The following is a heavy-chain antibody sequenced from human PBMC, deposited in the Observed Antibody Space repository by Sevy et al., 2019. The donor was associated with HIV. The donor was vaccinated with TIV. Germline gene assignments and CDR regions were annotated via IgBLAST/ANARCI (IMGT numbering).Heavy chain of an antibody. D-gene: IGHD3-3*01. Sequence: SETLSLTCTVSGGSISSGDYYWSWIRQPPGKGLEWIGYIYYSGSTYYNPSLKSRVTISVDTSKNQFYLKLSSVTAADTAVYYCARGGRYYDFWSGYSLKAYYFDYWGQGTLVTVSS. V-gene: IGHV4-30-4*01. CDR3: ARGGRYYDFWSGYSLKAYYFDY. J-gene: IGHJ4*02. CDR2: IYYSGST. CDR1: GGSISSGDYY.